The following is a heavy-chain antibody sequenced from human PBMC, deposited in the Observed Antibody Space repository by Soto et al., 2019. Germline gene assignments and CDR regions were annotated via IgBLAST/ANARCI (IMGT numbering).Heavy chain of an antibody. CDR3: ARDRRVRGVGPFGGMDV. D-gene: IGHD3-10*01. CDR1: GFTFSDYY. J-gene: IGHJ6*02. Sequence: GGSLRLSCAASGFTFSDYYMSWIRQAPGKGLEWVSYISSSSSYTNYADSVKGRFTISRDNAKNSLYLQMNSLRAEDTAVYYCARDRRVRGVGPFGGMDVWGQGTTVTVSS. V-gene: IGHV3-11*06. CDR2: ISSSSSYT.